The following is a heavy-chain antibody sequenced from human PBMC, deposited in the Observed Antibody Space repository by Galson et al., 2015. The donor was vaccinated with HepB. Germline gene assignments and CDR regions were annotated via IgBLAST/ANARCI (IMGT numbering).Heavy chain of an antibody. D-gene: IGHD6-6*01. V-gene: IGHV3-23*01. CDR3: AKGAYLSSYSLYGMDA. CDR2: ITNSGGRR. Sequence: SLRLSCAASVFRFNIYDMSWVRQAPGKGLGWVSGITNSGGRRYYAEPGKGRFTIFRDNSKNKVFLQMSSLRAEDTAIYYCAKGAYLSSYSLYGMDAWGQGTTVIISS. CDR1: VFRFNIYD. J-gene: IGHJ6*02.